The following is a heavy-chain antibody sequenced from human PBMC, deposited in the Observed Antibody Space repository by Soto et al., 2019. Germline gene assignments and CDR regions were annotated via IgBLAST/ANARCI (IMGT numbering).Heavy chain of an antibody. V-gene: IGHV4-39*07. D-gene: IGHD6-6*01. CDR1: GGSISSSSYY. Sequence: SETLSLTCTVSGGSISSSSYYWGWIRQPPGKGLEWIGSIYYSGSTYYNPSLKSRVTISVDTSKNQFSLKLSSVTAADTAVYYCARARGAARPRAWNFDYWGQGTLVTVSS. CDR3: ARARGAARPRAWNFDY. CDR2: IYYSGST. J-gene: IGHJ4*02.